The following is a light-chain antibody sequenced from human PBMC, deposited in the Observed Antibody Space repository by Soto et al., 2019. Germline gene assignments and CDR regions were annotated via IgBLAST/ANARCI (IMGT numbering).Light chain of an antibody. J-gene: IGLJ3*02. V-gene: IGLV1-44*01. CDR1: SSNIGSNS. CDR3: AAWDDSLSGWV. Sequence: QSVLTQPPSASGTPGQRVTISCSGSSSNIGSNSVTWYQQFPGAAPKVLIFGNNQRPSGVPDRLSGSKSGTSASLAISALRSEDEADYYCAAWDDSLSGWVFGGGTKVPVL. CDR2: GNN.